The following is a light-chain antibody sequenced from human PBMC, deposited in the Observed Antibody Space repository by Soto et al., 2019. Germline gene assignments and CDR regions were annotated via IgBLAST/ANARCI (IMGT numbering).Light chain of an antibody. CDR2: AAS. Sequence: DIQMTQSPSSLSASVGDRVTITCRASQSIDNYLNWYQQKPGKAPNLLIYAASTLLSGVPSRFSGRGSGTHFTLTISSLQPEDVATYSCQQSYSSPATFGKGTKVEIK. J-gene: IGKJ1*01. CDR3: QQSYSSPAT. CDR1: QSIDNY. V-gene: IGKV1-39*01.